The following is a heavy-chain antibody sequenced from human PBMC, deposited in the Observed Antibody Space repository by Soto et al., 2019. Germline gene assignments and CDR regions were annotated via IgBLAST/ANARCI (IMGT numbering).Heavy chain of an antibody. J-gene: IGHJ3*02. V-gene: IGHV1-3*01. Sequence: ASVKVSCKASGYTFTSYAMHWVRQAPGQRLEWMGWINAGNGNTKYSQKFQGRVTITRDTSASTAYMELSSLRSEDTAVYYCGRDHEGCTRKAFPLGLVFYIWGKGTMVT. CDR3: GRDHEGCTRKAFPLGLVFYI. CDR1: GYTFTSYA. CDR2: INAGNGNT. D-gene: IGHD2-2*01.